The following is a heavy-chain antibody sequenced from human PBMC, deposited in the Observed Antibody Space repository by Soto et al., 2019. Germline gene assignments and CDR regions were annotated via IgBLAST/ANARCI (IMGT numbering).Heavy chain of an antibody. CDR3: VGGAYAGDAFDI. CDR2: LSFDGSNR. D-gene: IGHD3-10*01. V-gene: IGHV3-30*03. CDR1: GFSFSDYG. Sequence: QVQLVESGGGVVQPGRSLRLSCAASGFSFSDYGMHWVRQAPGKGLEWVALLSFDGSNRHYVDSVKGRFTISRDNSKNTLYLHMNSLRPEDTAVYYCVGGAYAGDAFDIWGRGTMVTVSS. J-gene: IGHJ3*02.